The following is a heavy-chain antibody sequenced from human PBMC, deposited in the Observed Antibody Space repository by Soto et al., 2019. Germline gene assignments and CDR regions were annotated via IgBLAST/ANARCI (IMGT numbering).Heavy chain of an antibody. CDR2: ISSSSSYI. V-gene: IGHV3-21*01. Sequence: GGSLRLSCAASGFTFSSYSMNWVRQAPGKRLEWVSSISSSSSYIYYADSVKGRFTISRDNAKNSLYLQMNSLRAEDTAVYYCAREKYYDFWSGYYVFDYWGQGTLVTVSS. J-gene: IGHJ4*02. CDR3: AREKYYDFWSGYYVFDY. CDR1: GFTFSSYS. D-gene: IGHD3-3*01.